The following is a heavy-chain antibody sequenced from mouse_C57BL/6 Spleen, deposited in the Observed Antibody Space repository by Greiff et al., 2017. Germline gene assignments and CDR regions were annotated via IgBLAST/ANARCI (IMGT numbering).Heavy chain of an antibody. J-gene: IGHJ4*01. D-gene: IGHD1-1*01. Sequence: QVQLQQSGAELARPGASVKLSCKASGYTFTSYGISWVKQRTGQGLEWIGEIYPRSGNTYYNEKFKGKATLTADKSSSTAYMELRSLTSEDSAVYFCARGMTTVVAPSYAMDYWGQGTSGTVSS. CDR1: GYTFTSYG. V-gene: IGHV1-81*01. CDR3: ARGMTTVVAPSYAMDY. CDR2: IYPRSGNT.